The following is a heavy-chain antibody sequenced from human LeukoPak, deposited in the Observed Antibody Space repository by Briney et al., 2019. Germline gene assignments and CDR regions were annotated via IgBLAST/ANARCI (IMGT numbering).Heavy chain of an antibody. J-gene: IGHJ4*02. V-gene: IGHV3-23*01. D-gene: IGHD1-26*01. CDR3: ATSKYSGSY. CDR1: GFTFSSHA. Sequence: GGSLRLSCAASGFTFSSHAMNWVRQAPGKGLEWVSTLSGGGGSTYYADSVKGRFTISRDNSKNTLYVQMNSLRAEDTAVYYCATSKYSGSYWGQGTLVTVSS. CDR2: LSGGGGST.